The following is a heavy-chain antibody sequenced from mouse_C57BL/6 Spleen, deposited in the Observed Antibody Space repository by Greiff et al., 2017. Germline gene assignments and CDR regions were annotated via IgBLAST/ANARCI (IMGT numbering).Heavy chain of an antibody. D-gene: IGHD2-2*01. CDR2: IWSGGST. CDR1: GFSLTSYG. Sequence: VMLVESGPGLVQPSQSLSITCTVSGFSLTSYGEHWVRQSPGKGLEWLGVIWSGGSTDYNAAFISRLSISKDNSKSQVFFKMNSLQADDTAIYYCARTYGYVPLYYAMDYWGQGTSVTVSS. V-gene: IGHV2-2*01. CDR3: ARTYGYVPLYYAMDY. J-gene: IGHJ4*01.